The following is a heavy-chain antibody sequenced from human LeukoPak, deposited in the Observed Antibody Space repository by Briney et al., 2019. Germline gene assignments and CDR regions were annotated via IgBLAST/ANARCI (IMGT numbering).Heavy chain of an antibody. CDR2: IVVGSGNT. Sequence: ASVKVSCKASGFTFTSSAVQWVRQARGQRLEWIGWIVVGSGNTNYAQKFQERVTITRDMSTSTAYMELSSLRSEDTAVYYCAAGRGYCSSTSCWNNWFDPWGQGTLVTVSS. J-gene: IGHJ5*02. CDR1: GFTFTSSA. D-gene: IGHD2-2*01. CDR3: AAGRGYCSSTSCWNNWFDP. V-gene: IGHV1-58*01.